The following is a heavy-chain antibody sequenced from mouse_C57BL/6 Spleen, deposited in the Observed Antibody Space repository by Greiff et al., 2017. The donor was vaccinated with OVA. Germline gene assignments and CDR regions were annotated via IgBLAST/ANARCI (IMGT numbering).Heavy chain of an antibody. CDR3: ARNIAYGNFDD. CDR1: GFSLTSYG. Sequence: QVQLQQSGPGLVQPSQSLSITCTVSGFSLTSYGVHWVRQSPGKGLEWLGVIWSGGSTDYNAAFISRLSISKDNSKSQVFFKMNSLQADDTAIYYWARNIAYGNFDDWGQGTTLTVSS. V-gene: IGHV2-2*01. D-gene: IGHD6-5*01. J-gene: IGHJ2*01. CDR2: IWSGGST.